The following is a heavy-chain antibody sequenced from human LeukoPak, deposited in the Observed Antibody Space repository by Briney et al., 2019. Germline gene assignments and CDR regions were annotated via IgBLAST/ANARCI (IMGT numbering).Heavy chain of an antibody. Sequence: SETLSLTCTVSGGSISSGTFYWSWIRQPAGKGLEWIGRIYSSGSTNYNPSLKSRVTISVDTSKNQFSLKLSSVTAADTAVYYCARDLAYSNYVPNHIDYWGQGTLVTVSS. D-gene: IGHD4-11*01. J-gene: IGHJ4*02. CDR1: GGSISSGTFY. V-gene: IGHV4-61*02. CDR2: IYSSGST. CDR3: ARDLAYSNYVPNHIDY.